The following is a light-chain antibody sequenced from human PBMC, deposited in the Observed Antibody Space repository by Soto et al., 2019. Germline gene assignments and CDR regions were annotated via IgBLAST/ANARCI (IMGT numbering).Light chain of an antibody. CDR1: HSVSSN. Sequence: EIVLTQSPATLSVSPGERATLSCRASHSVSSNLACYQQKPGQAPRLLIYGASTRATGIPARFSGSGSGTEFTPTISSLQSEDFAVYDFKQYNNWLAWTFGQGTKVEIK. J-gene: IGKJ1*01. V-gene: IGKV3-15*01. CDR2: GAS. CDR3: KQYNNWLAWT.